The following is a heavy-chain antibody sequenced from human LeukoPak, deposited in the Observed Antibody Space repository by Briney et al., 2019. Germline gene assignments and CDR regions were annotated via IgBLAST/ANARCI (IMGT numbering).Heavy chain of an antibody. CDR3: ARGFPYYYYYMDV. CDR2: IYTSGST. J-gene: IGHJ6*03. V-gene: IGHV4-61*02. Sequence: SQTLSLTCTVSGGSISSGSYYWSWIRQPAGKGLEWIGRIYTSGSTNYNPSLKSRVTMSVDTSKNQFSLKLSSVTAADTAVYYCARGFPYYYYYMDVWGKGTTVTVSS. CDR1: GGSISSGSYY.